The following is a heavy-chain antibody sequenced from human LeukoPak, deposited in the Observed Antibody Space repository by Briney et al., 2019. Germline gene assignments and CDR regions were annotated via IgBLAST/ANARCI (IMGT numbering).Heavy chain of an antibody. Sequence: GGSLRLSCAASGFTFSSYATSWVRQAPGKGLEWVSAISGSGGSTYYADSVKGRFTISRDNSKNTLYLQMNSLRAEDTAVYYCAKALSIAARFNWFDPWGQGTLVTVSS. CDR2: ISGSGGST. CDR1: GFTFSSYA. D-gene: IGHD6-6*01. V-gene: IGHV3-23*01. CDR3: AKALSIAARFNWFDP. J-gene: IGHJ5*02.